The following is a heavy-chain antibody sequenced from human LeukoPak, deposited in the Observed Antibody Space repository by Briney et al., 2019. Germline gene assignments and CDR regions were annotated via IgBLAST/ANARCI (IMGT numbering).Heavy chain of an antibody. V-gene: IGHV3-21*01. CDR3: ARDQTRGFYVAATTINDY. CDR2: ISSSSSYI. CDR1: GFTFSSYS. D-gene: IGHD5-24*01. J-gene: IGHJ4*02. Sequence: PGGSLRLSCAASGFTFSSYSMNWVRQAPGKGLERVSSISSSSSYIYYADSVKGRFTISRDNAKNSLYLQMNSLRAEDTAVYYCARDQTRGFYVAATTINDYWGQGTLVTVSS.